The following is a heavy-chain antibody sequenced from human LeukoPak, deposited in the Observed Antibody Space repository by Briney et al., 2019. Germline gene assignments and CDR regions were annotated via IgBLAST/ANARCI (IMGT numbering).Heavy chain of an antibody. CDR3: ARCSSTTSFDFDY. D-gene: IGHD2-2*01. V-gene: IGHV4-30-2*02. Sequence: SEILSLTCAVSGGSISNGGYSWSWIRQPPGKGLEWIGYIYHSGSTYYNPSHKSRVTISVDTSKNQFSLKLSSVTAADTAVYYCARCSSTTSFDFDYWGQGTLVTVSS. CDR2: IYHSGST. J-gene: IGHJ4*02. CDR1: GGSISNGGYS.